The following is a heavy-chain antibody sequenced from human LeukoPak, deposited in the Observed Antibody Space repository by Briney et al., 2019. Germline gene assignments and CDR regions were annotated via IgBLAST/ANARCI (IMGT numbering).Heavy chain of an antibody. CDR3: AKGLITMVRGAPSL. CDR2: IWYDGSNK. J-gene: IGHJ1*01. Sequence: GGSLRLSCATSGFTFSSYGMHWVRQAPGKGLEWVAVIWYDGSNKYYADSVKGRFTISRDNAKNSLYLQMNSLRDEDTALYYCAKGLITMVRGAPSLWGQGTLVTVSS. D-gene: IGHD3-10*01. CDR1: GFTFSSYG. V-gene: IGHV3-33*03.